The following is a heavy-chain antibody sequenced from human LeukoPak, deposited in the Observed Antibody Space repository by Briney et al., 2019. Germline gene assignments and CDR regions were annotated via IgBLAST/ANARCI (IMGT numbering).Heavy chain of an antibody. CDR1: GIAVSGSY. CDR2: IWYDGSNK. D-gene: IGHD6-6*01. CDR3: ARERIAARVDTYYFDY. V-gene: IGHV3-33*08. J-gene: IGHJ4*02. Sequence: GGSLRLSCAPSGIAVSGSYMSWVRQAPGKGLEWVAVIWYDGSNKYYADSVKGRFTISRDNSKNTLYLQMNSLRAEDTAVYYCARERIAARVDTYYFDYWGQGTLVTVSS.